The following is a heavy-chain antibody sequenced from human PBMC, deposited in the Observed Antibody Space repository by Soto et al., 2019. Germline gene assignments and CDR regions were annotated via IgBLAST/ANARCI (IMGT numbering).Heavy chain of an antibody. CDR2: ISYDGSNK. V-gene: IGHV3-30-3*01. D-gene: IGHD2-2*02. CDR3: ARARYCSSTSCYNWNYQRPTGYYYYGMDV. CDR1: GFTFSSYA. Sequence: QVQLVESGGGVVQPGRSLRLSCAASGFTFSSYAMHWVRQAPGKGLEWVAVISYDGSNKYYADSVKGRFTISRDNSKNTLYLQMNSLRAEDTAVYYCARARYCSSTSCYNWNYQRPTGYYYYGMDVWGQGTTVTVSS. J-gene: IGHJ6*02.